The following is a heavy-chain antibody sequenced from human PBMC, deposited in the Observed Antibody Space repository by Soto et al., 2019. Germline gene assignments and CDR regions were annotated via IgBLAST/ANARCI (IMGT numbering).Heavy chain of an antibody. CDR1: GFTFSDYA. Sequence: VQLVESGGGVVQPGRSLRLSCAASGFTFSDYAMHWVRQAPGKGLEWVAVVSHDGRNTHYADSVKGRFTISRDSYKNTVSLELTSIRPEDTAVYYCAKGGRQWLVTSDFNYWGQGALVNVSS. CDR3: AKGGRQWLVTSDFNY. D-gene: IGHD6-19*01. CDR2: VSHDGRNT. J-gene: IGHJ4*02. V-gene: IGHV3-30*18.